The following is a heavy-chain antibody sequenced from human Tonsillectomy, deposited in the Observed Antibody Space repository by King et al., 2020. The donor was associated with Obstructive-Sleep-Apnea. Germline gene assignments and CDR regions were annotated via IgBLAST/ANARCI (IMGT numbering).Heavy chain of an antibody. V-gene: IGHV5-10-1*03. CDR1: GYSFSSYY. CDR2: IDPSDSDT. Sequence: VQLVESGAEVKKPGESLRISCQGSGYSFSSYYITWVRQMPGKGLEWMGRIDPSDSDTNYSPSFQGHVTISVDKSINTAYLQWSSLKASDTAMYYCANEYSSSWSDDYWGQGTLVTVSS. J-gene: IGHJ4*02. D-gene: IGHD6-13*01. CDR3: ANEYSSSWSDDY.